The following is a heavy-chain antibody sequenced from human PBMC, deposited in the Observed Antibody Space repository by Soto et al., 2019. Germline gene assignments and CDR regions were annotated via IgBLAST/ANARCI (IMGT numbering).Heavy chain of an antibody. V-gene: IGHV4-61*05. CDR2: IYFTGST. CDR1: GGSISSSSYY. Sequence: SETLSLTCTVSGGSISSSSYYWGWIRQPPGKGLEWIGHIYFTGSTNYNPSLKSRVTMSLDTSRNQFSLKLSSVTAADTAVYYCTRGPPRVQWFDPWGLGTLVTVSS. CDR3: TRGPPRVQWFDP. J-gene: IGHJ5*02.